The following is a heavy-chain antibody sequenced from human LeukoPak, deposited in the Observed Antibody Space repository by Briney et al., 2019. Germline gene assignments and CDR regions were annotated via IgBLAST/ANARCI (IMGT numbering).Heavy chain of an antibody. D-gene: IGHD6-13*01. J-gene: IGHJ4*02. CDR1: GFTFSSYS. CDR2: ISSSSSYI. CDR3: ARALPSYSSSWYGGFSVGGFDY. Sequence: GGSLRLSCAASGFTFSSYSMSWVRQAPGKGLEWVSSISSSSSYIYYADSVKGRFTISRDNAKNSLYLQMNSLRAEDTAVYYCARALPSYSSSWYGGFSVGGFDYWGQGTLVTVSS. V-gene: IGHV3-21*01.